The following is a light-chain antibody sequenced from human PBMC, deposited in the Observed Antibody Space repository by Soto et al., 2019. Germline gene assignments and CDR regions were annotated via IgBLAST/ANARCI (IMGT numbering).Light chain of an antibody. CDR2: GAS. CDR1: QSVSSSQ. CDR3: QQYDNLPPWT. Sequence: EIVLTQSPGTLSLSPGERVTLSCRASQSVSSSQLAWYQQKPGQAPRLLIYGASTTATGIPDRFSGGGSGTDFTLTISSLQSEVFAIYHCQQYDNLPPWTLGPGTKVDIK. J-gene: IGKJ1*01. V-gene: IGKV3-20*01.